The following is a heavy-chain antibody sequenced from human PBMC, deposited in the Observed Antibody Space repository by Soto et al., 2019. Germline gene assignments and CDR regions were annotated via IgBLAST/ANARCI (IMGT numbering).Heavy chain of an antibody. D-gene: IGHD3-10*01. J-gene: IGHJ5*02. V-gene: IGHV1-69*01. CDR3: ARDLWFGELIPTNWFDP. Sequence: QVQLVQSGAEVKKPGSSVKVSCKASGGTFSSYAISWVRQAPGQGLEWMGGIIPIFGTANYAQKFQGRVTITADESTSTAYMELSSLRSEDTAGYYCARDLWFGELIPTNWFDPWGQGTLVTVSS. CDR2: IIPIFGTA. CDR1: GGTFSSYA.